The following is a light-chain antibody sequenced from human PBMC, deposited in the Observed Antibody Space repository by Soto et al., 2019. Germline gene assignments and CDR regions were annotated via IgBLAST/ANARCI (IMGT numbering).Light chain of an antibody. CDR2: DVS. J-gene: IGLJ1*01. CDR1: SIAMGGYNS. CDR3: SSYPRSSTIV. Sequence: QSALTAPPSVSGSPGRSITSSCAGTSIAMGGYNSVALYQHNPGKAPKLMIYDVSNRPSGVSSSFSGSTSGYTASLSISGLQAEDEADYSCSSYPRSSTIVFGTETKVTVL. V-gene: IGLV2-14*01.